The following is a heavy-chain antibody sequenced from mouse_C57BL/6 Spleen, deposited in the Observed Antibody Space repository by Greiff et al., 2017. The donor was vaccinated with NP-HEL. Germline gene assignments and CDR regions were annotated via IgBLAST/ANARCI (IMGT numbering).Heavy chain of an antibody. CDR2: LGPGSGST. Sequence: VKLQESGAELVKPGASVKISCKASGYTFTDYYINWVKQRPGQGLEWIGKLGPGSGSTYYNEKFKGKATLTADKSSSTAYMQLSSLTSEDSAVYFCARNYDYDDGTGFDYWGQGTTLTVSS. CDR1: GYTFTDYY. CDR3: ARNYDYDDGTGFDY. J-gene: IGHJ2*01. V-gene: IGHV1-77*01. D-gene: IGHD2-4*01.